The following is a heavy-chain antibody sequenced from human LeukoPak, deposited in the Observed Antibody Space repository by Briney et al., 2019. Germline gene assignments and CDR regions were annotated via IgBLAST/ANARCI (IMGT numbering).Heavy chain of an antibody. J-gene: IGHJ6*03. CDR3: ARWASGAENYYYYMDV. CDR1: GGSLSSYY. Sequence: PSETLSLTCTVSGGSLSSYYWSWIRQPAGKGLEWIGRIYTSGSTNYNPSLKSRVTMSVDTSKNQFSPKLSSVTAADTAVYYCARWASGAENYYYYMDVWGKGATVTVSS. CDR2: IYTSGST. D-gene: IGHD4-17*01. V-gene: IGHV4-4*07.